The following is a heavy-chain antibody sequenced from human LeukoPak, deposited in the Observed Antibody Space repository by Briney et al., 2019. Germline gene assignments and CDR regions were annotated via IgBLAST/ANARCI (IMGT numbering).Heavy chain of an antibody. V-gene: IGHV4-34*01. CDR3: ARLSLVRGVLSYYFDY. D-gene: IGHD3-10*01. J-gene: IGHJ4*02. CDR2: INHSGST. CDR1: GGSFSGYY. Sequence: KTSETLSLTCAVYGGSFSGYYWSWIRQPPGKGLEWIGEINHSGSTNYNPSLKSRVTISVDTSKNQFSLKLSSVTAADTAVYYCARLSLVRGVLSYYFDYWGQGTLVTVSS.